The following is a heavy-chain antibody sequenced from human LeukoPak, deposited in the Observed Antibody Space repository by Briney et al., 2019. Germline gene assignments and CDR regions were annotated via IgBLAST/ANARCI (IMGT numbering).Heavy chain of an antibody. CDR3: ARPRGAAAGTFGFDP. CDR1: GFTFTSYV. J-gene: IGHJ5*02. CDR2: ISYDGSNK. V-gene: IGHV3-30*03. D-gene: IGHD6-13*01. Sequence: PGGSLRLSCAASGFTFTSYVMHWVRQAPGKGPQWVALISYDGSNKYYADSVKGRFTISRDNSKNTLYLQMNSLRAEDTAVYYCARPRGAAAGTFGFDPWGQGTLVTVSS.